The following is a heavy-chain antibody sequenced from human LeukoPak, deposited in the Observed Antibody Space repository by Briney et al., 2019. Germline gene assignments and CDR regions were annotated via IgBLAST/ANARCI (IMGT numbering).Heavy chain of an antibody. CDR2: ISYDGSNK. Sequence: GRSLRLSCAASGFTFSSYAMHRVRQAPGKGLEWVAVISYDGSNKYYADSVKGRFTISRDNSKNTLYLQMNSLRAEDTAVYYCARGAVAASYYYYGMDVWGQGTTVTVSS. V-gene: IGHV3-30-3*01. CDR1: GFTFSSYA. D-gene: IGHD6-19*01. CDR3: ARGAVAASYYYYGMDV. J-gene: IGHJ6*02.